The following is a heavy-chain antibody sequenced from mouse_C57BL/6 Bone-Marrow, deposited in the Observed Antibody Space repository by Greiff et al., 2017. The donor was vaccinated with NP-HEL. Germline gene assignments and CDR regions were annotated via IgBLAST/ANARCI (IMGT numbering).Heavy chain of an antibody. V-gene: IGHV10-1*01. D-gene: IGHD2-12*01. J-gene: IGHJ1*03. CDR3: VRHVILRGNWYFEV. CDR1: GFSFNTYA. Sequence: DAGGGLVQPKGSLRLSCAAFGFSFNTYAMNWVRQAPGKGLEWVARIRSKCTKYATYYADSVKDRITISRDDSESMLYLQMNNLKTEDTAMYYCVRHVILRGNWYFEVWGTGTTVTVSS. CDR2: IRSKCTKYAT.